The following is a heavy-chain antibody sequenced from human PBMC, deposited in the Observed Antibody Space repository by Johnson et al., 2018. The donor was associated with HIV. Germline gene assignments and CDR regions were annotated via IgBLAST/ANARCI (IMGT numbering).Heavy chain of an antibody. J-gene: IGHJ3*02. CDR1: GFTFTFYW. V-gene: IGHV3-20*04. CDR3: ARGGLGFQNIHDPLDI. CDR2: ISWNSGSI. D-gene: IGHD1/OR15-1a*01. Sequence: VQLVESGGGLVKPGGSLRLSCAASGFTFTFYWMSWVRQSPGKGLEWVSGISWNSGSIGYADSVKGRFAISRDNAKNSLYLQMNSLRAEDTALYYCARGGLGFQNIHDPLDIWGQGTMVTVSS.